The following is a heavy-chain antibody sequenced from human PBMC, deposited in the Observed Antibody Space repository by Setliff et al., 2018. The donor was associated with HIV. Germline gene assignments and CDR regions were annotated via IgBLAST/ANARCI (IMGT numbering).Heavy chain of an antibody. CDR3: VRDDYGYNGKGFDY. CDR1: GYSISSGYY. CDR2: FYHSTT. D-gene: IGHD4-17*01. V-gene: IGHV4-38-2*02. Sequence: PSETLSLTCVVSGYSISSGYYWGWIRQPPGTGLEWIGRFYHSTTYYNPSLKSRVTISVDKSKNQFSLKLSSVTAADTAMYYCVRDDYGYNGKGFDYWGPGTLVTVSS. J-gene: IGHJ4*02.